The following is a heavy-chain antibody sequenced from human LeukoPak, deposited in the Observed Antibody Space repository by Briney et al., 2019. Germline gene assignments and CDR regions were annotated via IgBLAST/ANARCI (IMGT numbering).Heavy chain of an antibody. CDR3: ARAYDYGSGSHFDY. CDR1: GGSISSYY. J-gene: IGHJ4*02. V-gene: IGHV4-59*01. Sequence: SETLSLTCTVSGGSISSYYWNWIRQPPGRGLDWIGYIYYSGSTNYNPSLKSRVTISVDTSKNQFSLKVSSVTAADTAVYYCARAYDYGSGSHFDYWGQGTLVTVSS. CDR2: IYYSGST. D-gene: IGHD3-10*01.